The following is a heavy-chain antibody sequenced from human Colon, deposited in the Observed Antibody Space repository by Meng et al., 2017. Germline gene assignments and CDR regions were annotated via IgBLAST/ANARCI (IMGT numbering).Heavy chain of an antibody. CDR2: ISSTSNYI. J-gene: IGHJ4*02. CDR1: GFTFSSFS. V-gene: IGHV3-21*01. Sequence: GESLKISCAASGFTFSSFSMNWVRQAPGKGLEWVSSISSTSNYIYYTNSVKGRFSISRDNAQNSLFLQMNSLRAEDTAVYYCARDHSFGSGSSKMGYWGQGTLVTVSS. D-gene: IGHD3-10*01. CDR3: ARDHSFGSGSSKMGY.